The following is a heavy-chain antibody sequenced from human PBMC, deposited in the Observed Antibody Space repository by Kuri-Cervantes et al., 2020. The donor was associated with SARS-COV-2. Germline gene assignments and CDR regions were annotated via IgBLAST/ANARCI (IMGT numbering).Heavy chain of an antibody. CDR2: ISSSSSYI. V-gene: IGHV3-21*01. D-gene: IGHD4-17*01. Sequence: GESLKISCAASGFTFSSYSMNWVRQAPGKGLEWVSSISSSSSYIYYADLVKGRFTISRDNAKNSLYLQMNSLRAEDTAVYYCAREGGDYGDYYYYGMDVWGQGTTVTVSS. J-gene: IGHJ6*02. CDR1: GFTFSSYS. CDR3: AREGGDYGDYYYYGMDV.